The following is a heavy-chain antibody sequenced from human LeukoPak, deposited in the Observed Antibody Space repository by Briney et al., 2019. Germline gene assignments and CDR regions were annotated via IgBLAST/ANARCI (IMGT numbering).Heavy chain of an antibody. D-gene: IGHD2-2*01. V-gene: IGHV3-30*18. CDR1: EFTFSSYA. Sequence: GMSLRLSCAASEFTFSSYAMHWVRQAPGKGLEWVAVISYDGSKKYYADSVKGRFTISRDNSKNTLYLQMNSLRAEDTAMYYCAKGGSCSSTSCYFDYWGQGTLVTVSS. CDR2: ISYDGSKK. J-gene: IGHJ4*02. CDR3: AKGGSCSSTSCYFDY.